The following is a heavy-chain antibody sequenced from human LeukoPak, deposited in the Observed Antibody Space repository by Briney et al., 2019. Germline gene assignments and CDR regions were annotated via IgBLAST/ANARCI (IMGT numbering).Heavy chain of an antibody. CDR2: IYYSGST. J-gene: IGHJ4*02. Sequence: SETLSLTCTVSGGSISSYYWSWIRQPPGKGLEWIGYIYYSGSTNYNPSLKSRVTISVDTSKNQFSLKLSSATAADTAVYYCARGTYYDSSGSLYYFDYWGQGTLLTVSS. CDR1: GGSISSYY. D-gene: IGHD3-22*01. CDR3: ARGTYYDSSGSLYYFDY. V-gene: IGHV4-59*01.